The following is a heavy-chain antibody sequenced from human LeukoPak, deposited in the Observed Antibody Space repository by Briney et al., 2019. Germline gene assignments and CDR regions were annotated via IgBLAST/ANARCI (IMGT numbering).Heavy chain of an antibody. CDR1: GGSISSYY. V-gene: IGHV4-4*07. J-gene: IGHJ6*03. CDR3: AREEDIVFYGYYYYYMDV. CDR2: IYTSGST. Sequence: SETLSLTCTVSGGSISSYYWSWIRQPAGKGLEWIGRIYTSGSTNYNPSLKSRFTMSVDTSKNQFSLKLSSVTAADTAVYYCAREEDIVFYGYYYYYMDVWGKGTTVTVSS. D-gene: IGHD2-15*01.